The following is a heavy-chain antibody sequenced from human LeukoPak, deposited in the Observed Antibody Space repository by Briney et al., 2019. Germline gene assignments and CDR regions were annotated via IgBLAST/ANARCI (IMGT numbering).Heavy chain of an antibody. Sequence: SETLSLTCAVSTDSLSSGGYSWNWLRQPPGKGLEWIGYIYHNGLSKYNSSLKSRITMSVDSSKNQFSLRLTSVTATDTAVYYCARRRGRWDVDWFDPWGQGTLVTVSS. J-gene: IGHJ5*02. D-gene: IGHD1-26*01. V-gene: IGHV4-30-2*01. CDR1: TDSLSSGGYS. CDR3: ARRRGRWDVDWFDP. CDR2: IYHNGLS.